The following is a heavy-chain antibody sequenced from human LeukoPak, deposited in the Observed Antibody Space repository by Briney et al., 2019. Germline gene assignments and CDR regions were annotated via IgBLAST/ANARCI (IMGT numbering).Heavy chain of an antibody. Sequence: GESLKISCKGSGYSFTSYWIGWVRQMPGKGLEWMGIIYPGDSDTRYSPSFQGQVNILADKSISTAYLQWSSLNASDTAMYYCARRARGGVLRFLGWLPHRSYFDYWGQGTLVTVSS. CDR1: GYSFTSYW. CDR2: IYPGDSDT. V-gene: IGHV5-51*01. CDR3: ARRARGGVLRFLGWLPHRSYFDY. D-gene: IGHD3-3*01. J-gene: IGHJ4*02.